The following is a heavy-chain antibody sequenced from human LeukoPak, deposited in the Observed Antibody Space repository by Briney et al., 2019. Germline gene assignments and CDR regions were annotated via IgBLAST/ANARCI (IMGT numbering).Heavy chain of an antibody. V-gene: IGHV4-34*01. CDR1: GGSFSGYY. D-gene: IGHD3-10*01. Sequence: SETLSLTCAVYGGSFSGYYWSWIRQPPGKGLEWIGEISHSGSTNYNPSLKSRVTISVDTSQNQFSLKLSSVTAADTAVYYCARAVYVNYYGSGSYWNYWGQGTLVTVSS. CDR2: ISHSGST. CDR3: ARAVYVNYYGSGSYWNY. J-gene: IGHJ4*02.